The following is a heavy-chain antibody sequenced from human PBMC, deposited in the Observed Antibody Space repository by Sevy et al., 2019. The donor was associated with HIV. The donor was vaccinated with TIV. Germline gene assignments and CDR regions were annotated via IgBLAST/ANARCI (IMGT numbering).Heavy chain of an antibody. CDR3: ARDGYCSGGSCYSGYYYYGMDV. D-gene: IGHD2-15*01. J-gene: IGHJ6*02. Sequence: GGSLRLSCAASGFTVSSNYMSWVRQAPGKGLEWVSVIYSGGSTYYADSVKGRFTISRDNSKNTLYLQMNSLRAEDTAVYYCARDGYCSGGSCYSGYYYYGMDVWGQGTTDTVSS. V-gene: IGHV3-53*01. CDR2: IYSGGST. CDR1: GFTVSSNY.